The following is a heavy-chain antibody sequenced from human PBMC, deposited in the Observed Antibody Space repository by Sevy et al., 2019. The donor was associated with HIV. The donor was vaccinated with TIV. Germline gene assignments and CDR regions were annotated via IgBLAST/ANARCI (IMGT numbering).Heavy chain of an antibody. CDR2: IRTTVNGGTA. Sequence: GGSLRLSCAASGFRFSSYEMNWVRQAPGKGLEWIGFIRTTVNGGTAEYAASVEGRFTISRYDSRSIAYLQMNNLKTEDTAVYYCTRDERDLDAFDIWGQGTMVTVSS. CDR1: GFRFSSYE. J-gene: IGHJ3*02. CDR3: TRDERDLDAFDI. V-gene: IGHV3-49*04.